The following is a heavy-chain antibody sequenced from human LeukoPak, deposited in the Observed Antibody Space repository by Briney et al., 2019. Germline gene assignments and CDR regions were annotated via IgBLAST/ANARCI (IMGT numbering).Heavy chain of an antibody. CDR2: ISGSGGST. D-gene: IGHD5-12*01. CDR1: GFTFNNYA. V-gene: IGHV3-23*01. CDR3: AKEQTDIVATTFDY. Sequence: GGSLRPSCAASGFTFNNYAMSWVRPAPGKGLEWVSAISGSGGSTYYADSVKGRFTISRDNSKNTLYLQMNSLRAEDTAVYYCAKEQTDIVATTFDYWGQGTLVTVSS. J-gene: IGHJ4*02.